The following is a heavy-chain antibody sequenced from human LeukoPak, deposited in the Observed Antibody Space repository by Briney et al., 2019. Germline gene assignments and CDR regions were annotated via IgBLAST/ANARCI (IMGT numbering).Heavy chain of an antibody. CDR3: ARDRGIAAAAPNWFDP. D-gene: IGHD6-13*01. J-gene: IGHJ5*02. CDR1: GGSISSSSYY. CDR2: IYYSGST. V-gene: IGHV4-39*07. Sequence: PSETLSLTCTVSGGSISSSSYYWGWIRQPPGKGLEWIGSIYYSGSTYYNPSLKSRVTISVDTSKNQFSLKLSSVTAADTAVYYCARDRGIAAAAPNWFDPGGQGTLVTVSS.